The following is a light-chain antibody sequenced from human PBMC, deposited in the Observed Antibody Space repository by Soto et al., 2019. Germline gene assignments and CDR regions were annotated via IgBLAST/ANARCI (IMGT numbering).Light chain of an antibody. J-gene: IGKJ2*01. CDR3: QQYGTPPPFT. CDR1: QSVSSAY. CDR2: GAS. V-gene: IGKV3-20*01. Sequence: EMVLTQSPGTLSLSPGERATLSCRASQSVSSAYIAWYQQNPGQAPRLLIYGASSRATSIPDRFSSSRSATKFTLTISRLEPEDFAVYFCQQYGTPPPFTFGQGTKVEIK.